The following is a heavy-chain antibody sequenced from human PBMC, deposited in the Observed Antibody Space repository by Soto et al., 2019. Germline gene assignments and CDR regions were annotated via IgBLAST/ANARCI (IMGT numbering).Heavy chain of an antibody. Sequence: GAPVKVSCKVSGYTLTELSMHWVRQAPGKGLEWMGGFDPEDGETIYAQKFQGRVTMTEDTSTDTAYMELSSLRSEDTPVYYCATEYPRSPYTWYHPWGQGIPVTVTS. J-gene: IGHJ5*02. CDR1: GYTLTELS. D-gene: IGHD1-26*01. CDR2: FDPEDGET. CDR3: ATEYPRSPYTWYHP. V-gene: IGHV1-24*01.